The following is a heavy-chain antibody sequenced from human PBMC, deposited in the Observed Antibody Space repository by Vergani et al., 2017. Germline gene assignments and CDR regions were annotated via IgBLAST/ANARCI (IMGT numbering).Heavy chain of an antibody. V-gene: IGHV4-61*02. CDR1: GSSVRTSIGSY. Sequence: QVQLQESGPGLVKPSQTLSLSCTVSGSSVRTSIGSYWTWIRQPAGKTLEWIGEIFSSGTTNYNPSFKNRVTMSVDTSKNQFSLKLNSVTAADTAVYYWARGSRAEGGSGPDKWGQGTLVTVSS. CDR2: IFSSGTT. D-gene: IGHD6-13*01. CDR3: ARGSRAEGGSGPDK. J-gene: IGHJ4*02.